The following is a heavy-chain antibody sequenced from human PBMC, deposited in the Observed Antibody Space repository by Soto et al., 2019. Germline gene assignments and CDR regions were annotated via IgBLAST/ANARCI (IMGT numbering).Heavy chain of an antibody. J-gene: IGHJ5*02. CDR1: GYTFTSYY. Sequence: QVQLVQSGAEVKKPGASVKVSCKASGYTFTSYYMHWVRQAPGQGLEWMGIINPSGGSTSYAQKCRGRVTMTRDRSTSTVYMELSSLRSEDTAVYYCARAYGSGSPNGWFDPWGQGTLVTVSS. CDR2: INPSGGST. V-gene: IGHV1-46*03. D-gene: IGHD3-10*01. CDR3: ARAYGSGSPNGWFDP.